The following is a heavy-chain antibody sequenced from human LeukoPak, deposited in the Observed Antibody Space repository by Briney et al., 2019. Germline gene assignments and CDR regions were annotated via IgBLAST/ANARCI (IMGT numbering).Heavy chain of an antibody. CDR1: GGSISSSSYY. CDR3: ASLSTGPYSSSVYYYYMDV. J-gene: IGHJ6*03. CDR2: IYYSGST. Sequence: SETLSLTCTVSGGSISSSSYYWGWIRQPPGKGLEWIGSIYYSGSTYYNPSLKSRVTISVDTSKNQFSLKLSSVTAADMAVYYCASLSTGPYSSSVYYYYMDVWGKGTTVTVSS. V-gene: IGHV4-39*07. D-gene: IGHD6-6*01.